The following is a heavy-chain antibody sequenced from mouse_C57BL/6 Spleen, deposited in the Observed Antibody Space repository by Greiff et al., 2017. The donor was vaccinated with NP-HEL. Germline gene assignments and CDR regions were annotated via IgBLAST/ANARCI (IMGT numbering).Heavy chain of an antibody. V-gene: IGHV1-39*01. Sequence: EVQLVESGPELVKPGASVKISCKASGYSFTDYNMNWVKQSNGKSLEWIGVINPNYGTTSYNQKFKGKATLTVDQSSSTAYMQLNSLTSEDSAVYYCARLITTVVADYFDYWGQGTTLTVSS. D-gene: IGHD1-1*01. J-gene: IGHJ2*01. CDR1: GYSFTDYN. CDR3: ARLITTVVADYFDY. CDR2: INPNYGTT.